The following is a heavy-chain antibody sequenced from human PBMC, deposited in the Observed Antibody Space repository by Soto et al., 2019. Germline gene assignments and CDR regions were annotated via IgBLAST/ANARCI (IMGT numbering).Heavy chain of an antibody. V-gene: IGHV1-46*01. D-gene: IGHD6-6*01. Sequence: ASVKVSCKASGYTFTSYYMHWVRQAPGQGLEWMGIINPSGGSTSYAQKFQGRVTMTRDTSTSTVYMELSSLRSEDTAVYYCARYLASIAESSGAYYYYVMDVWGQGSTVTVSS. CDR2: INPSGGST. CDR1: GYTFTSYY. CDR3: ARYLASIAESSGAYYYYVMDV. J-gene: IGHJ6*02.